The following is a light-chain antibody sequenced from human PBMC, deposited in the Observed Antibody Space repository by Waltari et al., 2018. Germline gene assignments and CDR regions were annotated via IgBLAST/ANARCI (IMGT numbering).Light chain of an antibody. V-gene: IGKV3-15*01. J-gene: IGKJ4*01. CDR3: QQYNRWPPLT. CDR1: QNIDNN. Sequence: EVVMTQSPAALSVSPGERVTLSCKASQNIDNNLAWYQQKPGQSPRLLIYGASTRATGVPARFSCSGSGTEFTLTISSLQSEDCAVFYCQQYNRWPPLTFGGGTKVEIK. CDR2: GAS.